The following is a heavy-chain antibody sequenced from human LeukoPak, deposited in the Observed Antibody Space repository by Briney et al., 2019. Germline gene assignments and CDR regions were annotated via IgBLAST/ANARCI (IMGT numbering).Heavy chain of an antibody. V-gene: IGHV1-69*06. Sequence: ASVKVSCKASGGTFRSHAISWVRQAPGQGLEWMGGIIPIFGTANSAQKFQGRVTITADKSTSTAYMELSSLRSEDTAVYYCAVEKGHAFDIWGQGTMVTVSS. CDR3: AVEKGHAFDI. D-gene: IGHD1-1*01. J-gene: IGHJ3*02. CDR2: IIPIFGTA. CDR1: GGTFRSHA.